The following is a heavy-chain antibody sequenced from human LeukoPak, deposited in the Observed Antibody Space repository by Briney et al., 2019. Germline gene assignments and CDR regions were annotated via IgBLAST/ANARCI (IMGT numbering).Heavy chain of an antibody. Sequence: PGGSLRLSCVASGFTFSNYAMTWLCQAPGKGLEVVSGIWGADDETVYGDAVKGRFTISRDNSKNTLYLQMNSLRADDTAVYYCAKTQGYYDAWGQGALVTVSS. CDR3: AKTQGYYDA. CDR2: IWGADDET. CDR1: GFTFSNYA. V-gene: IGHV3-23*01. D-gene: IGHD2-15*01. J-gene: IGHJ5*02.